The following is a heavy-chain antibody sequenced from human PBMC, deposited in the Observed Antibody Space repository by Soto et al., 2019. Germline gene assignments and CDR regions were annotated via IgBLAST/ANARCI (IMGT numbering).Heavy chain of an antibody. D-gene: IGHD5-18*01. CDR3: ARHDGYSYGYNDY. CDR2: IYYSGST. CDR1: GGSISSISNY. J-gene: IGHJ4*02. V-gene: IGHV4-39*01. Sequence: SETLSLTCTVSGGSISSISNYWGWIRQTPGKGLEWIASIYYSGSTYYNPSLKSRVTMSVDTSKNQFSLKLRSVTATDTAVYYCARHDGYSYGYNDYWGQGTLVTVSS.